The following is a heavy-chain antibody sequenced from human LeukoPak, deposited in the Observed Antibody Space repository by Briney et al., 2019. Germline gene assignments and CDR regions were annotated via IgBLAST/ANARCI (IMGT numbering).Heavy chain of an antibody. D-gene: IGHD5-18*01. V-gene: IGHV3-30*18. J-gene: IGHJ4*02. CDR1: GFTFSSYG. CDR3: AKAVYSYGTTMGLDY. CDR2: ISYDGSNK. Sequence: PGRSLRLSCAASGFTFSSYGMHWVRQAPGKGLEWVAVISYDGSNKYYADSVKGRFTISRDNSKNTLYLQMNSLRAEDTAVYYCAKAVYSYGTTMGLDYWGQGTLVTVSS.